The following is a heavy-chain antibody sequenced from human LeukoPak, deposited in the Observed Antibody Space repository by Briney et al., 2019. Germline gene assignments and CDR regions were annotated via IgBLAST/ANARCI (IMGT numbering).Heavy chain of an antibody. CDR3: ARAEKQTYYYGSGSYWYYFDY. J-gene: IGHJ4*02. D-gene: IGHD3-10*01. CDR1: GGTFSNYA. V-gene: IGHV1-18*01. Sequence: ASVKVSCKASGGTFSNYAISWVRQAPGQGLEWMGWISAYNGNTDYAQNLQGRVTMTTDPSTSTAYMELRSLRSDDTAVYYCARAEKQTYYYGSGSYWYYFDYWGQGTLVTVSS. CDR2: ISAYNGNT.